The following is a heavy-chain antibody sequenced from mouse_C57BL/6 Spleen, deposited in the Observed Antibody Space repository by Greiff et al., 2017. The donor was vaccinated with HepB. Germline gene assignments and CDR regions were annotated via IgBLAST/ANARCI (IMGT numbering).Heavy chain of an antibody. Sequence: VKLMESGPGLVAPSQSLSITCTVSGFSLTSYGVHWVRQPPGKGLEWLVVIWSDGSTTYNSALKSRLSISKDNSKSQGILKMNSLQTDDTAMYYCARQPNPHWYVDVWGTGTTVTVSS. CDR2: IWSDGST. CDR3: ARQPNPHWYVDV. J-gene: IGHJ1*03. V-gene: IGHV2-6-1*01. CDR1: GFSLTSYG.